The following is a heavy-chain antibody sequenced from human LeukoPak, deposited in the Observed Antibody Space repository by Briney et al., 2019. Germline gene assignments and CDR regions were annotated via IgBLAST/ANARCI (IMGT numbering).Heavy chain of an antibody. V-gene: IGHV3-23*01. J-gene: IGHJ6*02. CDR3: AESLAAAGMGDYYCYYGMDV. D-gene: IGHD6-13*01. CDR2: ISGSGGST. CDR1: GFTFSSYA. Sequence: PGASLRLSCAASGFTFSSYAMSWVRQAPGKGLEWISAISGSGGSTYYADSVKGRFTISRDNSKNTLYLQMNSLRAEDTAVYYCAESLAAAGMGDYYCYYGMDVWGQGTTVTVSS.